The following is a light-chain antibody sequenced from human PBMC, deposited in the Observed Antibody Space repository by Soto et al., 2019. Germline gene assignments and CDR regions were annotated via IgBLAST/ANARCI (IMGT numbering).Light chain of an antibody. CDR2: GIS. Sequence: EIVLTQSPGTLSLSRGEIATLSSRVSQTATRSYLAWYQHKPGQAPRLLISGISRRAPGIPDRFSGDGSVTDFTLTISRLEPEDYAVYYCQQYGGSPITVGEGTRLEIK. CDR3: QQYGGSPIT. J-gene: IGKJ5*01. V-gene: IGKV3-20*01. CDR1: QTATRSY.